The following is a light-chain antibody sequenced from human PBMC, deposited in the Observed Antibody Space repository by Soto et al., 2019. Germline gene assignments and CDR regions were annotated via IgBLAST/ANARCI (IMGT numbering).Light chain of an antibody. V-gene: IGKV1-5*01. J-gene: IGKJ2*01. CDR2: DAS. CDR3: QEYNIFPPP. CDR1: QGVRNW. Sequence: DIQMTQSPSTLSASVGDRVTIACRASQGVRNWLAWYQQKPGKAPRLLIYDASTLETGVPSRFPGSGLGKEFPPPTDTLLLDVFESSSSQEYNIFPPPVGQGP.